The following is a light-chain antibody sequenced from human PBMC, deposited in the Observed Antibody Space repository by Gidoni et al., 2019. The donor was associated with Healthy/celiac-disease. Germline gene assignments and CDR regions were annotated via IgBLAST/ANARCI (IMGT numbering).Light chain of an antibody. CDR1: QSVSSSY. Sequence: EIVLTQSPGTLSLSPGERATLSCRASQSVSSSYLAWYQQKPGQAPRLLIYGASSRATGIPDRFSGCGSATDFTLTISRLDPEDFALYYCQQYGSSPWTFGQGTKVEI. CDR3: QQYGSSPWT. V-gene: IGKV3-20*01. J-gene: IGKJ1*01. CDR2: GAS.